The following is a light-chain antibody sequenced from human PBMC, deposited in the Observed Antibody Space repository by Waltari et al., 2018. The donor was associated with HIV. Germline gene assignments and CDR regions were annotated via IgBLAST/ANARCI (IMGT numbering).Light chain of an antibody. Sequence: QSVLTQPPSVSGAPGQTVTISCTGSGSNLGAGYEVHWYQQFPGTAPRLLIYSDNNRPSGVPDRFSGSKSGTSASLAISGLRAEDEADYYCQSYDTSLTGWIFGGGTKLTV. CDR1: GSNLGAGYE. CDR3: QSYDTSLTGWI. J-gene: IGLJ2*01. V-gene: IGLV1-40*01. CDR2: SDN.